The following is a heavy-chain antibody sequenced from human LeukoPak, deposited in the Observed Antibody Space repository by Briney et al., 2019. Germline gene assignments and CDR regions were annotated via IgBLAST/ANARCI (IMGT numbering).Heavy chain of an antibody. D-gene: IGHD3-10*01. V-gene: IGHV1-24*01. CDR1: GYTLTELS. J-gene: IGHJ4*02. CDR3: ATDRQLLWFGEFRN. CDR2: FDPEDGET. Sequence: ASVKVSCTVSGYTLTELSVHWVRQAPGKGLEWIGGFDPEDGETIYAQKFQGRVTMTEDTSTDTAYMELSSLGSEDTAVYYCATDRQLLWFGEFRNWGQGTLVTVSS.